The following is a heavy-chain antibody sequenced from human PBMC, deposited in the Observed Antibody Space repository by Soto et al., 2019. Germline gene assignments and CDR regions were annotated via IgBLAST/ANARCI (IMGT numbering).Heavy chain of an antibody. CDR1: GGTFSSYA. D-gene: IGHD3-10*01. J-gene: IGHJ4*02. CDR3: AREDSITMVRGVRLDY. V-gene: IGHV1-69*01. CDR2: IIPIFGTA. Sequence: QVQLVQSGAEVKKPGSSVKVSCKASGGTFSSYAISWVRQAPGQGLEWMGGIIPIFGTANYAQKFQGRVTITADDSTSTDYMQLSSLRSEDTAVYYCAREDSITMVRGVRLDYWGQGTLVTVSS.